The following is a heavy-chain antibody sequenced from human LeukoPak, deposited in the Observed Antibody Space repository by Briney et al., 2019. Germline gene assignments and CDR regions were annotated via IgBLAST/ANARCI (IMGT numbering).Heavy chain of an antibody. CDR1: GYTFSSFW. CDR3: ARVLSADSPGFQH. V-gene: IGHV3-74*01. CDR2: IDSDGSGT. D-gene: IGHD3-22*01. Sequence: GGSLRLSCAASGYTFSSFWIHWVRQAPGKGLEWVARIDSDGSGTRYADSVKGRFTISRDNAKNTLYLQMNSLRAEDTAVYYCARVLSADSPGFQHWGQGTLVTVSS. J-gene: IGHJ1*01.